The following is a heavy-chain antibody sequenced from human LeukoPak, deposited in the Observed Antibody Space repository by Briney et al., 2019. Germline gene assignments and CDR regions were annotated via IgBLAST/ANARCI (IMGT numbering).Heavy chain of an antibody. V-gene: IGHV3-23*01. Sequence: GGSLRLSCAASGFTFSSYAMSWVRQAPEKGLEWVSTISGSGGGTYYADSVKGRFTISRDNSKNTLHMEMNSLRAEDTAVYYCARGLRYFDWSQNWFDPWGQGTLVTVSS. CDR1: GFTFSSYA. J-gene: IGHJ5*02. CDR2: ISGSGGGT. D-gene: IGHD3-9*01. CDR3: ARGLRYFDWSQNWFDP.